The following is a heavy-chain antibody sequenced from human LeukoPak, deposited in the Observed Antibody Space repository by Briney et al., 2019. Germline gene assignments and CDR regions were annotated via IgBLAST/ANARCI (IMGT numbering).Heavy chain of an antibody. CDR3: ARGGYTSGCIDY. J-gene: IGHJ4*02. V-gene: IGHV3-11*04. CDR1: GFMFSDSY. Sequence: PGGSLRLSCAASGFMFSDSYMNWIRQAPGKGLEWVSYISNTGGTIYYADSVKGRFTTSRDNAKNSLYLQMTSLRAEDTAIYYCARGGYTSGCIDYWGQGILVTVSS. D-gene: IGHD6-19*01. CDR2: ISNTGGTI.